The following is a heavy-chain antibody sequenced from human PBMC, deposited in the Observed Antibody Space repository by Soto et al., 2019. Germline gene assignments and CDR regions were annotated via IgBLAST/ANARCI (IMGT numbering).Heavy chain of an antibody. Sequence: LSLTCAVYGAPFNNYYWTWIRQTPGKGLEWIGEINHTGSSKYNPSLKSRVTISLDTSKNQFSLSLRSVTAADTAVYFCARGREIFGAVTPFEYWGQGTQVTVSS. D-gene: IGHD3-3*01. CDR3: ARGREIFGAVTPFEY. J-gene: IGHJ4*02. CDR1: GAPFNNYY. CDR2: INHTGSS. V-gene: IGHV4-34*01.